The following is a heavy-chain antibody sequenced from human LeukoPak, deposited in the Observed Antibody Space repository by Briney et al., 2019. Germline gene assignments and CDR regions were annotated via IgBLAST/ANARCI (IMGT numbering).Heavy chain of an antibody. Sequence: GGSLRLSCAASGFSIINAWINWGRKAPGKGQEWVGRIKSKTDGGTTDYAAPVKGRFTISRDDSKNTLCLQMNSPKTEDTAVYYCTARRIAAAGTNHDYCGQGTLVTVSS. D-gene: IGHD6-13*01. CDR1: GFSIINAW. CDR3: TARRIAAAGTNHDY. V-gene: IGHV3-15*01. CDR2: IKSKTDGGTT. J-gene: IGHJ4*02.